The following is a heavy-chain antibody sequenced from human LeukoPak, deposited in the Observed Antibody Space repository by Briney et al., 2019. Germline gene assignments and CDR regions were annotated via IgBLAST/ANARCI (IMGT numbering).Heavy chain of an antibody. V-gene: IGHV3-30*02. J-gene: IGHJ4*02. CDR2: IRYDGSNK. CDR3: AKDEYYYDSSGKLAFDY. Sequence: GGSLRLSCAASGFTFSSYGMHWVRQAPGKGLEWVAFIRYDGSNKYYADSVKGRFTISRDNSKNTLYLQMNSLRAEDTAVYYCAKDEYYYDSSGKLAFDYWGQGTLVTVSS. CDR1: GFTFSSYG. D-gene: IGHD3-22*01.